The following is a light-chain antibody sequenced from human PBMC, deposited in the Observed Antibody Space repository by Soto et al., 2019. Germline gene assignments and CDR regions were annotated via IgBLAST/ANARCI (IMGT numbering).Light chain of an antibody. CDR1: QSISTY. CDR2: AAS. CDR3: QQNFSIPIT. Sequence: DIRVSQSPASLSASIGDRVTITCRASQSISTYLNWYHQKPGKAPDLLIYAASSLKSGVPSRFSGSGSGTHFTLTITGLQPADFATYYCQQNFSIPITFGQGTRLAIK. V-gene: IGKV1-39*01. J-gene: IGKJ5*01.